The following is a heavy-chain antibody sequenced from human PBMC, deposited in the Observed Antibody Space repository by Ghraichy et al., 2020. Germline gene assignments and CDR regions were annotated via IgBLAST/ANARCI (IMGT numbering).Heavy chain of an antibody. V-gene: IGHV1-2*02. Sequence: ASVKVSCKASGYTFTGYYMHWVRQAPGQGLEWMGWINPNSGGTNYAQKFQGTVTMTRDTSISTAYMELSRLRSDDTAVYYCAREGGATEYYYYYYMDVWGKGTTVTVSS. CDR3: AREGGATEYYYYYYMDV. CDR1: GYTFTGYY. D-gene: IGHD1-26*01. J-gene: IGHJ6*03. CDR2: INPNSGGT.